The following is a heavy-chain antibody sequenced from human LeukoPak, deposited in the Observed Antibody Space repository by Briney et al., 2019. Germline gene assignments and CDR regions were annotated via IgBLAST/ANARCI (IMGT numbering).Heavy chain of an antibody. CDR1: GFTVSSNY. V-gene: IGHV3-66*01. Sequence: GGSLRLSCATSGFTVSSNYMTWVRQAPGKGLEWVSVIYSGGNTYYADSVKGRFTISRDNSKNTLYLQMNSLRAEDTAVYYCANQGRRGPNAFDIWGQGTMVTVSS. CDR3: ANQGRRGPNAFDI. D-gene: IGHD3-16*01. J-gene: IGHJ3*02. CDR2: IYSGGNT.